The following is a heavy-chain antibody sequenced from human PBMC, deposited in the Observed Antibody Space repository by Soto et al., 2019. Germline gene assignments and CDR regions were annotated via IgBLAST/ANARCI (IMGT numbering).Heavy chain of an antibody. D-gene: IGHD3-3*01. CDR1: GFTFSSYS. J-gene: IGHJ4*02. V-gene: IGHV3-48*02. CDR3: ARGRGTYDFWSGYYTGLDY. Sequence: VGSLRLSCAASGFTFSSYSMNWVRQAPGKGLEWVSYISSSSSTIYYADSVKGRFTISRDNAKNSLYLQMNSLRDEDTAVYYCARGRGTYDFWSGYYTGLDYWGQGTLVTVSS. CDR2: ISSSSSTI.